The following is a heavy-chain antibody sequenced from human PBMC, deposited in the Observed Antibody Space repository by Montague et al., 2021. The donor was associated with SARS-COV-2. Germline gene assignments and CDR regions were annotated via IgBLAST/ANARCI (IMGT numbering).Heavy chain of an antibody. CDR2: TYFRSKWYN. Sequence: CAISGDSVSTNTTTWNWVRQSPSGDLEWLGRTYFRSKWYNDYAVXXKSRITINPDTSKNQFSLQLKSVTPKDTAIYFCGRVFAPAGTFDFWGQGTLVTVSS. D-gene: IGHD6-13*01. J-gene: IGHJ4*02. CDR1: GDSVSTNTTT. V-gene: IGHV6-1*01. CDR3: GRVFAPAGTFDF.